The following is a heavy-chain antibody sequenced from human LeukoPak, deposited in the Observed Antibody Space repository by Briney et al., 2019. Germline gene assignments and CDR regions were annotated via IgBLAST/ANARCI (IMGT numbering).Heavy chain of an antibody. D-gene: IGHD6-13*01. J-gene: IGHJ4*02. V-gene: IGHV4-59*01. Sequence: SETLSLACTVSGGSISTYHWAWIRQPPGKGLEWIGYISYSEGTNYNPSLKSRVTISIDTSKNQFSLKLTSVTAADTAIYYCARIPAPGTVDCWGQGTLVTVSS. CDR1: GGSISTYH. CDR2: ISYSEGT. CDR3: ARIPAPGTVDC.